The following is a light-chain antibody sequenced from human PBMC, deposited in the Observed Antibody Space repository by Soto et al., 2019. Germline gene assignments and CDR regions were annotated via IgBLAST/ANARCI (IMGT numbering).Light chain of an antibody. CDR1: QTISNN. CDR2: AAS. CDR3: QKYSSSPLS. J-gene: IGKJ4*02. Sequence: DIEMTQSPSSLSASLGDRATITCMASQTISNNLAWYQQKPGKIPNLLIYAASSVQAGVPSRFSGSGYRTVITLISGSLPPDYGAASYCQKYSSSPLSFGGGTKVEIK. V-gene: IGKV1-27*01.